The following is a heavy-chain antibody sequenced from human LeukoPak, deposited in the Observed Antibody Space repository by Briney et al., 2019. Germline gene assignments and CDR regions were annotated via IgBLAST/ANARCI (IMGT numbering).Heavy chain of an antibody. CDR2: IYYSGST. V-gene: IGHV4-39*01. J-gene: IGHJ4*02. D-gene: IGHD5-18*01. CDR3: ARPRRTAMVTSFDY. Sequence: PSETLSLTCTVSGGSISSSSYYWGWIRQPPGKGLGWIGSIYYSGSTYYNPSLKSRVTISVDTSKNQFSLKLSSVTAADTAVYYCARPRRTAMVTSFDYWGQGTLVTVSS. CDR1: GGSISSSSYY.